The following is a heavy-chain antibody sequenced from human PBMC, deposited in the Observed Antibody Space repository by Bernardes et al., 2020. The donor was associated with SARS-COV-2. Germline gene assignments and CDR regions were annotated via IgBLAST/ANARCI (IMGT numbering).Heavy chain of an antibody. D-gene: IGHD6-19*01. V-gene: IGHV3-7*01. J-gene: IGHJ4*02. Sequence: GGALRLSCAASGFIFRDSWMNWVRQAPGTGLEWVANIKEDGSDLQYVDSVKGRFTLSRDNVRNSLHLQMSSLRDDDTGVYYCARSSGWIADFWGQGTQVIVSS. CDR1: GFIFRDSW. CDR2: IKEDGSDL. CDR3: ARSSGWIADF.